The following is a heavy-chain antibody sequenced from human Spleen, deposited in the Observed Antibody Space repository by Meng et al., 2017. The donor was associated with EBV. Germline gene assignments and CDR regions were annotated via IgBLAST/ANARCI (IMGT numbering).Heavy chain of an antibody. CDR1: GGSFSDYY. V-gene: IGHV4-34*01. CDR3: ARGDDYRYAY. CDR2: IDHRGSP. J-gene: IGHJ4*02. D-gene: IGHD3-16*01. Sequence: QQGGEGLLKPSETRSLTCAVYGGSFSDYYWSWIRQPPGKGLEWIGEIDHRGSPNYNPSLMSRVTISLDTSRNHFSLELTSVTDADTAVYYCARGDDYRYAYWGQGTLVTVSS.